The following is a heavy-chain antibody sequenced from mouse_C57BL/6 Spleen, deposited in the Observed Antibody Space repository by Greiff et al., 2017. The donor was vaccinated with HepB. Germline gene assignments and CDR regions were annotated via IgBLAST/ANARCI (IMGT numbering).Heavy chain of an antibody. CDR3: ARTGFYDGGYYFDY. Sequence: VQLQQSGAELVRPGTSVKVSCKASGYAFTNYLIEWVKQRPGLGLEWIGVINPGSGGTNYNEKFKGKATLTADKSSSTAYMQLSSLTSEDSAVYFCARTGFYDGGYYFDYWGQGTTLTVSS. CDR1: GYAFTNYL. J-gene: IGHJ2*01. V-gene: IGHV1-54*01. CDR2: INPGSGGT. D-gene: IGHD2-12*01.